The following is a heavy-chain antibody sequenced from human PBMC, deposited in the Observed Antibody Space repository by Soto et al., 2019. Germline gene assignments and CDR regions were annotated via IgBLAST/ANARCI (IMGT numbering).Heavy chain of an antibody. CDR1: GGTFSSYT. CDR2: IIPILGIA. J-gene: IGHJ5*02. Sequence: QVQLVQSGAEVKKPGSSVKVSCKASGGTFSSYTISWVRQAPGQGLEWMGRIIPILGIANYAQKFQGRVTITADKSTSTAYMELSSLRSEDTAVYYCAGDPGIAVAGSGYEFDPWGQGTLVTVSS. D-gene: IGHD6-19*01. V-gene: IGHV1-69*08. CDR3: AGDPGIAVAGSGYEFDP.